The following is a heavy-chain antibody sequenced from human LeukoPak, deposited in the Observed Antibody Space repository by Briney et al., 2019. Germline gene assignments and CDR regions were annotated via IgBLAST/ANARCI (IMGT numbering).Heavy chain of an antibody. J-gene: IGHJ4*02. Sequence: SETLSLTCTVSGGSISSSSYYWGWIRQPPGKGLEWIGTISYSGSTYYNPSLKSRVTISVDTSTNQFSLKLSSVTAADTAVYYCARRYYCDSSGYYYHYDYWGQGTLVTVSS. CDR2: ISYSGST. CDR1: GGSISSSSYY. CDR3: ARRYYCDSSGYYYHYDY. D-gene: IGHD3-22*01. V-gene: IGHV4-39*01.